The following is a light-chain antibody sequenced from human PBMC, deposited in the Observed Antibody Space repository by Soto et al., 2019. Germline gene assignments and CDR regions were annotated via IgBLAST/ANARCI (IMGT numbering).Light chain of an antibody. CDR2: DAS. CDR3: QKYNSARWT. Sequence: DIQMTQSPSTLSASVGDTVTVTCRASQSVSGWLAWYQQKPGEAPKLLIYDASALQSGVPSRFSGSGSGTDFTLTISSLQPEDVATYYCQKYNSARWTFGQGTKVDIK. CDR1: QSVSGW. J-gene: IGKJ1*01. V-gene: IGKV1-27*01.